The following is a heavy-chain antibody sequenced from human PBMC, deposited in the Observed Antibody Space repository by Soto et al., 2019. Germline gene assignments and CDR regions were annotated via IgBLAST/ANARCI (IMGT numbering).Heavy chain of an antibody. Sequence: QLQLVPSGAEVKKPGASVKVSCKASGYNFFDYGVSWVRQAPGQGLEWMGWVSPKSGNTDFARKVQGRVTMAADTSTNTAYLELRGLRSDDTAVYYCARGRTVSSIGPLLVWGQGTLVSVSS. D-gene: IGHD1-1*01. CDR2: VSPKSGNT. J-gene: IGHJ1*01. CDR3: ARGRTVSSIGPLLV. V-gene: IGHV1-18*01. CDR1: GYNFFDYG.